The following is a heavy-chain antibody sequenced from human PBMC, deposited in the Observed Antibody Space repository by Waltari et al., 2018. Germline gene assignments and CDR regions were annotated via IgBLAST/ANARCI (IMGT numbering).Heavy chain of an antibody. CDR2: MNSDGSST. V-gene: IGHV3-74*01. CDR1: GFTFSSYW. J-gene: IGHJ6*02. Sequence: EVQLVESGGGLVQPGGSLRLSCAASGFTFSSYWMHWVRQAPGKGLVWVSRMNSDGSSTSYADSVKGRFTISRDNAKNTLYLQMNSLRAEDTAVYYCARVDTAMVWDYYYGMDVWGQGTTVTVSS. CDR3: ARVDTAMVWDYYYGMDV. D-gene: IGHD5-18*01.